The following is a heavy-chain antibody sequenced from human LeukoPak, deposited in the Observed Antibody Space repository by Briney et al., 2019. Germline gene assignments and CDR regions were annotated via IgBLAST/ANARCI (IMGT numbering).Heavy chain of an antibody. D-gene: IGHD6-19*01. CDR2: VSYSGST. V-gene: IGHV4-59*08. CDR3: ASLSGISGWSAY. Sequence: SETLSLTCTVSGGSISSYYWSWIRQPPGMGLEWIGYVSYSGSTNYNPSLTSRVTISVGTSRDQFSLHLSSVTAADTAVYYCASLSGISGWSAYWGQGTLVTVSS. CDR1: GGSISSYY. J-gene: IGHJ4*02.